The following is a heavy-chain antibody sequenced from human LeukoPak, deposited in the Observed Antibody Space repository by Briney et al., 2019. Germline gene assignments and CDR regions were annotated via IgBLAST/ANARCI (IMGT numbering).Heavy chain of an antibody. D-gene: IGHD3-10*01. Sequence: SETLSLTCAVYGGSFSGYYWSWLRQPPGKGLEWIGEINHSGSTNYNPSLKSRVTISVDTSKNQFSLKLSSVTAADTAVYYCARGRRGYGSGSYYKSYNWFDPWGQGTLVTVSS. V-gene: IGHV4-34*01. CDR1: GGSFSGYY. CDR3: ARGRRGYGSGSYYKSYNWFDP. J-gene: IGHJ5*02. CDR2: INHSGST.